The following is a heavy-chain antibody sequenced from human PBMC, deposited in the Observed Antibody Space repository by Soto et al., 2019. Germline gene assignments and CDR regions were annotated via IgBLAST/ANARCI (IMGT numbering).Heavy chain of an antibody. CDR1: GYSFTSYW. CDR3: ARQEYCSSTSCYTVDS. V-gene: IGHV5-51*01. D-gene: IGHD2-2*02. CDR2: IYLGDSNT. J-gene: IGHJ4*02. Sequence: PGEPLKISCKGSGYSFTSYWIGWVRQMPGKGLEWMGIIYLGDSNTRYSPSFQGQVTISADKSISTAYLQWSSLKASDTAIYYCARQEYCSSTSCYTVDSWGQGTLVTVSS.